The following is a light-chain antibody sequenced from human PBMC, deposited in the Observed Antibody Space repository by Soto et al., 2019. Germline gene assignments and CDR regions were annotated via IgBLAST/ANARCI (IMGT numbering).Light chain of an antibody. J-gene: IGKJ4*01. CDR1: QSVSRNY. Sequence: EIVLSQPPGTLSLSPGESATLSCRASQSVSRNYLAWYQQKPGQAPRLLIYDASSRATGIPDRFSGSGSETDFTLTISRLEAEDFAVYHCQQYGTSPLTFGGGTNLEIK. V-gene: IGKV3-20*01. CDR3: QQYGTSPLT. CDR2: DAS.